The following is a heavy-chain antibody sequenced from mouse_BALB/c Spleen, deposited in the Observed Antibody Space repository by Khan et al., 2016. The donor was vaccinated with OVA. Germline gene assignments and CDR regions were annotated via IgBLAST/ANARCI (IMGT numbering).Heavy chain of an antibody. V-gene: IGHV1S135*01. CDR2: IDPFSGRT. Sequence: EVQLQQSGPELMKPGASVKISCKASGYSFTSYYIHWVMQSHGKSLEWIGYIDPFSGRTTYNQKFKGKATLTVDTSSSTAYIHLSNLTSEDSAVYYCTRHGYVAWFTYWGQGTLVTVSA. J-gene: IGHJ3*01. CDR3: TRHGYVAWFTY. CDR1: GYSFTSYY. D-gene: IGHD2-2*01.